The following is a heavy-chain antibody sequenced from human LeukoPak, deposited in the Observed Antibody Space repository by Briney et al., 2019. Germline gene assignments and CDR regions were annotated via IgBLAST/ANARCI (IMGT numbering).Heavy chain of an antibody. CDR2: ISGSGGST. D-gene: IGHD3-22*01. CDR3: AKGGGTHYYDSSGYYPEGSFDL. J-gene: IGHJ2*01. Sequence: GGSLRLSCAASGFIFSSTWMSWVRQAPGKGLEWVSAISGSGGSTYYADSVKGRFTISRDNSKNTLYLQMNSLRAEDTAVYYCAKGGGTHYYDSSGYYPEGSFDLWGRGTLVTVSS. V-gene: IGHV3-23*01. CDR1: GFIFSSTW.